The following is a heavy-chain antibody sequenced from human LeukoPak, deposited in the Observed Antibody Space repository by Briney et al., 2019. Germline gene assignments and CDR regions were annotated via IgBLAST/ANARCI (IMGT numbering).Heavy chain of an antibody. CDR1: GYSFTGYY. CDR2: INPNSGGT. J-gene: IGHJ6*03. D-gene: IGHD2-15*01. Sequence: ASVKVSCKGSGYSFTGYYMHWVRQAPGQGLEWMGWINPNSGGTNYAQKFQGRVAMTRDTSISTAYMELSRLRSDDTAVYYCARVGPDCSGGSCYFRHYYYYYMDVWGKGTTVTVSS. CDR3: ARVGPDCSGGSCYFRHYYYYYMDV. V-gene: IGHV1-2*02.